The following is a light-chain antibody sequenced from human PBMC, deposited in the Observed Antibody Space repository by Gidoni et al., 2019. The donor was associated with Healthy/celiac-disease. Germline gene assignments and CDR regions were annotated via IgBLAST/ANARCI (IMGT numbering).Light chain of an antibody. CDR2: WAS. J-gene: IGKJ2*01. V-gene: IGKV4-1*01. Sequence: DIVLTHSPDSLAVSLGERATINCKSSQSVLYSSNNKNYLAWYQQKPGQPPKLRIYWASTREAGVPDRLGGSGSGTDFTLTISGLQAEDVAVYYGQQYYSTPLTFGQGTKLEIK. CDR3: QQYYSTPLT. CDR1: QSVLYSSNNKNY.